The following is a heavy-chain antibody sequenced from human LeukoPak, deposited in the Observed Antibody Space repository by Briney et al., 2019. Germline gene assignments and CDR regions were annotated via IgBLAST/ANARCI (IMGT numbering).Heavy chain of an antibody. D-gene: IGHD6-19*01. CDR1: GYTLTELS. Sequence: GASVKVSCKVSGYTLTELSMHWVRQAPGKGLEWMGGFDPEDGETIYAQKFQGRVTMTEDTSTDTAYMELRSLRSEDTAVYYCATPSIAVAGTKYFDYWGQGTLVTVSS. J-gene: IGHJ4*02. V-gene: IGHV1-24*01. CDR3: ATPSIAVAGTKYFDY. CDR2: FDPEDGET.